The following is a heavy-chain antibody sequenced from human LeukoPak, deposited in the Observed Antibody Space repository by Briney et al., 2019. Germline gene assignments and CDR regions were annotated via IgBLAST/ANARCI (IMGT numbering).Heavy chain of an antibody. CDR3: AREGRIAVAGSDAFDS. J-gene: IGHJ3*02. CDR1: GGTVSSYA. CDR2: IIPIFGTA. V-gene: IGHV1-69*06. D-gene: IGHD6-19*01. Sequence: SVKVSCKASGGTVSSYAISWVRQAPGQGLEWMGGIIPIFGTANYAQKFQGRVTITADKSTSTAYMELSSLKSVDTPVYYYAREGRIAVAGSDAFDSWGQGTMVTVAS.